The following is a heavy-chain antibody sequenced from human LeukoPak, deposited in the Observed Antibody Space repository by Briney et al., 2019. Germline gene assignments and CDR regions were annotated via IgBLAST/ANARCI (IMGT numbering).Heavy chain of an antibody. CDR3: ARDLSEGGYYYDSSGDPFDY. Sequence: GRSLRLSCAASRFTFSNYGMHWVRQAPGKGLEWVALISLDGSNKYYADSVKGRFTISRDNSKNTLSLEMNSLRAEDTAVYYCARDLSEGGYYYDSSGDPFDYWGQGTLVTVSS. CDR2: ISLDGSNK. D-gene: IGHD3-22*01. CDR1: RFTFSNYG. J-gene: IGHJ4*02. V-gene: IGHV3-30*03.